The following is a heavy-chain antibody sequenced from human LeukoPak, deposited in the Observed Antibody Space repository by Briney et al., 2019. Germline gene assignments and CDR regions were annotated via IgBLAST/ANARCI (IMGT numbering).Heavy chain of an antibody. CDR3: AKVGPHVWGSYRFDY. CDR2: ISGDGGST. D-gene: IGHD3-16*02. V-gene: IGHV3-43*02. J-gene: IGHJ4*02. CDR1: GFTFDDYA. Sequence: PGGSLRLSCAASGFTFDDYAMHWVRQAPGKGLEWVSLISGDGGSTYYADSVKGRFTISRDNSKNSLYQQMNSLRTEDTALYYCAKVGPHVWGSYRFDYWGQGTLVTVSS.